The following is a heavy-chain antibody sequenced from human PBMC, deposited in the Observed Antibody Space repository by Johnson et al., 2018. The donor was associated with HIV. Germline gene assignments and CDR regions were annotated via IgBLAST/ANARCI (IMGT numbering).Heavy chain of an antibody. J-gene: IGHJ3*02. D-gene: IGHD3-16*01. CDR2: ISYAGSNK. CDR3: ARGPGGGEDALDI. V-gene: IGHV3-30*14. CDR1: GFTFSSYA. Sequence: QVQLVESGGGVVQPGRSLRLSCAASGFTFSSYAMHWVRQAPGKGLEWVAVISYAGSNKYYADSVKGRFTISRDNSKNTLYLQMNNLRVEDTAVYDCARGPGGGEDALDIWGQGTMVTVSS.